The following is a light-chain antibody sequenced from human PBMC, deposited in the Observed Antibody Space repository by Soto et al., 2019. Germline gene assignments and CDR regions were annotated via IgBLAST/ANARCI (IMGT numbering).Light chain of an antibody. CDR1: QNISSY. CDR3: QQSYNTPLT. V-gene: IGKV1-39*01. CDR2: AAS. Sequence: DIQMTQSPSSLSASVGDRVTIPCRASQNISSYLNWYQHKPGKAPKLLIYAASSLQSGVPSRFRGSGSGTDFTLTISSLQPEDFATYYCQQSYNTPLTFGGGTKVEIK. J-gene: IGKJ4*01.